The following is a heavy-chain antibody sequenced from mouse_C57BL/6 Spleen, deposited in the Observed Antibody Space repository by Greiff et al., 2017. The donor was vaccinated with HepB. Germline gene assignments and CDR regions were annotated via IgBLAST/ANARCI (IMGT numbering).Heavy chain of an antibody. J-gene: IGHJ2*01. D-gene: IGHD1-1*01. CDR3: ARSPYYYGVAPYFDY. CDR2: IRNKANGYTT. Sequence: VQLVESGGGLVQPGGSLSLSCAASGFTFTDYYMSWVRQPPGKALEWLGFIRNKANGYTTEYSASVKGRFTISRDNSQSILYLQMNALRAEDSATYYCARSPYYYGVAPYFDYWGQGTTLTVSS. V-gene: IGHV7-3*01. CDR1: GFTFTDYY.